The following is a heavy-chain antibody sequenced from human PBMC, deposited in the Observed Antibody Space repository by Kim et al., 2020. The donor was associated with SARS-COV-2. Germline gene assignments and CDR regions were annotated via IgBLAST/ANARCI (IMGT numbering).Heavy chain of an antibody. CDR1: GGSISSYY. CDR3: ARDLAPPGSYYSYGMDV. J-gene: IGHJ6*02. V-gene: IGHV4-59*01. CDR2: IYYSGST. D-gene: IGHD3-10*01. Sequence: SETLSLTCTVSGGSISSYYWSWIRQPPGKGLEWIGYIYYSGSTNYNPSLKGRVTISVDTSKNQFSLKLTTVTAADTAVYYCARDLAPPGSYYSYGMDVWGQGTTVTVSS.